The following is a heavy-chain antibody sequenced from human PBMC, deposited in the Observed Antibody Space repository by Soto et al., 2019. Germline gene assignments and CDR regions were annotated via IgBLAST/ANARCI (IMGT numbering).Heavy chain of an antibody. Sequence: SETLSLTCTVSGGSISSYYWSWIWQPPGKGLEWIGYIYYSGSTNYNPSLKSRVTISVDTSKNQFSLKLSSVTAADTAVYYCARGGGNSVFGGFFHDWGPGTLVTVSS. CDR1: GGSISSYY. CDR3: ARGGGNSVFGGFFHD. J-gene: IGHJ1*01. CDR2: IYYSGST. D-gene: IGHD2-21*02. V-gene: IGHV4-59*01.